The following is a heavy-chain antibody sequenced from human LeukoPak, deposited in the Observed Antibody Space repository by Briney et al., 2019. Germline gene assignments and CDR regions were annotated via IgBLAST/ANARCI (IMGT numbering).Heavy chain of an antibody. D-gene: IGHD1-26*01. CDR3: ARDEEWELDYYYYGMDV. V-gene: IGHV3-21*01. Sequence: GGSLRLSCAASGFTFSHFWMSWVRQAPGKGLEWVSSISSSSSYIYYADSVKGRFTISRDNAKNSLYLQMNSLRAEDTAVYYCARDEEWELDYYYYGMDVWGQGTTVTVSS. CDR1: GFTFSHFW. CDR2: ISSSSSYI. J-gene: IGHJ6*02.